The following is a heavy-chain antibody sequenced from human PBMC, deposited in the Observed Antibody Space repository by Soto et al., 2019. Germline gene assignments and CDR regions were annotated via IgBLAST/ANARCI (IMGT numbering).Heavy chain of an antibody. Sequence: SVKVSCKAPGGTFSSYAISWVRQAPGQGLEWMGGIIPIFGTANYAQKFQGRVTITADESTSTAYMELSSLRSEDTAVYYCARRRNYYDSSGQKDAFDIWGQGTMVTVS. CDR3: ARRRNYYDSSGQKDAFDI. J-gene: IGHJ3*02. V-gene: IGHV1-69*13. CDR2: IIPIFGTA. CDR1: GGTFSSYA. D-gene: IGHD3-22*01.